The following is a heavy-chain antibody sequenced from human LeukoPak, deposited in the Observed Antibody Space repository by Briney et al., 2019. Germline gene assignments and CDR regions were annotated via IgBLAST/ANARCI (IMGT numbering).Heavy chain of an antibody. J-gene: IGHJ4*02. V-gene: IGHV1-2*02. Sequence: ASVKVSCKASGYTFTGYYMHWVRQAPGQGLEWMGWINPNSGGTNYAQKFRGRVTMTRDTSISTAYMELSRLRSDDTAVYYCARGYYYGSGSYTYWGQGTLVTVSS. CDR3: ARGYYYGSGSYTY. CDR2: INPNSGGT. CDR1: GYTFTGYY. D-gene: IGHD3-10*01.